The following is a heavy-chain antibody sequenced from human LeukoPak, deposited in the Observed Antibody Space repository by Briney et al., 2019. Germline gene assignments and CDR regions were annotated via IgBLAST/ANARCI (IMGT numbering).Heavy chain of an antibody. J-gene: IGHJ3*02. CDR1: GDSIKSYY. CDR2: IYTNGNT. CDR3: ASVHTYASAAFDM. Sequence: SETLSLTCTVSGDSIKSYYWSWIRQPAGKGLEWIGRIYTNGNTNYNPSLKSRVTMSIDTSRNQFSLTLTSLTAADTAVYYCASVHTYASAAFDMWGQGTMVTVSS. D-gene: IGHD5-18*01. V-gene: IGHV4-4*07.